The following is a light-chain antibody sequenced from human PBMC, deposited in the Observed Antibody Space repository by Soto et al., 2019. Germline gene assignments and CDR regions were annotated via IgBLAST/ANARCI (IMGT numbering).Light chain of an antibody. CDR3: QTYDSSLDGSV. CDR2: DNT. J-gene: IGLJ3*02. Sequence: QSVLTQPPSVSGAPGHRVTISCTGTYTNIGEGYQDHWYQQLHGAAPKLLISDNTNRPSGVPDRFSASKSGTSASLAISGLQPEDEGDYHCQTYDSSLDGSVFGGGTKLTVL. V-gene: IGLV1-40*01. CDR1: YTNIGEGYQ.